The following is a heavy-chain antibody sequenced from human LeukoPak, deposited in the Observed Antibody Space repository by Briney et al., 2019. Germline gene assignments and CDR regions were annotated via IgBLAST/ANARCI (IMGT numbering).Heavy chain of an antibody. D-gene: IGHD6-13*01. CDR1: GFSFSSYS. CDR3: ARDSPEGSSWRSEPSFDY. CDR2: ISSTSGYI. Sequence: GESLRLSCAASGFSFSSYSMNWVRQAPGKGLEWVSSISSTSGYIYYADSVKGRFTISRDNAKNSLYLQMNSLRADDTAVYYCARDSPEGSSWRSEPSFDYWGQGTLVTVSS. V-gene: IGHV3-21*01. J-gene: IGHJ4*02.